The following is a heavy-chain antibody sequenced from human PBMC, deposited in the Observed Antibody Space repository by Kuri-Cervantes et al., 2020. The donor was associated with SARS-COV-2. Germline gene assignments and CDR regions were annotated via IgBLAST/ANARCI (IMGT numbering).Heavy chain of an antibody. D-gene: IGHD3-22*01. Sequence: KVSCKGSGYSFTSYWIGWVRQMPGKGLEWMGIIYPGDSDTSYRPSFQGQVTISADKSISTAYLQWSSLKASDTAMYYCARASWYYYDSSGYYYYGMDVWGQGTTVTVSS. V-gene: IGHV5-51*01. J-gene: IGHJ6*02. CDR3: ARASWYYYDSSGYYYYGMDV. CDR2: IYPGDSDT. CDR1: GYSFTSYW.